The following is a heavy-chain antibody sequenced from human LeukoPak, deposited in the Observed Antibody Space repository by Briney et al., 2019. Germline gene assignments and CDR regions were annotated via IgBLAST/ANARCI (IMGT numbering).Heavy chain of an antibody. Sequence: GGSLRLSCAASGFTFSSYAMNWVRQAPGKGLEWVAVISSSGGTTYYADSVKGRFIISRDNSKKTLYLQMNSLRAEHTAVYYCEKAGIPVPATPEYCGQGTQVTAPS. CDR1: GFTFSSYA. D-gene: IGHD6-19*01. CDR2: ISSSGGTT. J-gene: IGHJ4*02. V-gene: IGHV3-23*01. CDR3: EKAGIPVPATPEY.